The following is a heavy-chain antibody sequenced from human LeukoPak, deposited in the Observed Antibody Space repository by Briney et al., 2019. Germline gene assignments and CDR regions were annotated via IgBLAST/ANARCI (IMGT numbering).Heavy chain of an antibody. CDR3: ARGPFTSGLFDY. J-gene: IGHJ4*02. D-gene: IGHD6-19*01. CDR2: ISTSSNTI. Sequence: PGGSLRLSCAASGFTFSSYTMNWVRQAPGKGLEWVSSISTSSNTIYYVDSVKGRFTTSRDNPKNSLYLQMNSLRAEDTAVYYCARGPFTSGLFDYWGQGTLVTVSS. V-gene: IGHV3-21*01. CDR1: GFTFSSYT.